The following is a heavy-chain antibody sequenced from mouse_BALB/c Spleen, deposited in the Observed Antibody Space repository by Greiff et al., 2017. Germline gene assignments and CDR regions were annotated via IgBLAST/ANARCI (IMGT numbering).Heavy chain of an antibody. D-gene: IGHD2-2*01. V-gene: IGHV2-9*02. Sequence: VMLVESGPGLVAPSQSLSITCTVSGFSLTSYGVHWVRQPPGKGLEWLGVIWAGGSTNYNSALMSRLSISKDNSKSQVFLKMNSLQTDDTAMYYCARDYYGYDLYAMDYWGQGTSVTVSS. J-gene: IGHJ4*01. CDR3: ARDYYGYDLYAMDY. CDR2: IWAGGST. CDR1: GFSLTSYG.